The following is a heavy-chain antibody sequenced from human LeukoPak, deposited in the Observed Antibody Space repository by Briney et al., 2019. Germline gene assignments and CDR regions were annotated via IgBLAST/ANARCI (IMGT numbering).Heavy chain of an antibody. CDR3: ARGGLVGATRNYYFDY. D-gene: IGHD1-26*01. CDR2: IYYSGST. CDR1: GGSISSSSYY. J-gene: IGHJ4*02. V-gene: IGHV4-39*07. Sequence: SETLSLTCTVSGGSISSSSYYWGWVRQPPGKGLEWIGSIYYSGSTYYNPSLKSRVTISVDTSKNQFSLKLSSVTAADTAVYYCARGGLVGATRNYYFDYWGQGTLVTVSS.